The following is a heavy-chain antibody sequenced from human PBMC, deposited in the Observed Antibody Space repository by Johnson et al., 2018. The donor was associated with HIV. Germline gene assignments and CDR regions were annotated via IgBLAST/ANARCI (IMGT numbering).Heavy chain of an antibody. CDR1: GFTFSSYA. V-gene: IGHV3-64*01. D-gene: IGHD6-19*01. Sequence: VQLVEYGGGLVQPGGSLRLSCAASGFTFSSYAMHWVRQAPGKGLEYVSAISSNGGRTYYANSVKGRFTISRDNSKNTLYLQMNSLRAEDTAVYYCARDQRSSGLNDQTDAFDIWGQGTMVTVSS. J-gene: IGHJ3*02. CDR2: ISSNGGRT. CDR3: ARDQRSSGLNDQTDAFDI.